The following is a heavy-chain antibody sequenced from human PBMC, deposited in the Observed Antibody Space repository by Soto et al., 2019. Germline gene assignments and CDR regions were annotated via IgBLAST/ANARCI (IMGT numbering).Heavy chain of an antibody. V-gene: IGHV1-18*01. CDR3: ARDLVYDSSGSDAFDI. CDR2: ISAYNGNT. Sequence: ASVKVSCKASGYTFTSYGISWVRQAPGQGLEWMGWISAYNGNTNYAQKLQGRVTMTTDTSTSTAYMELRSLRSDDTAVYYCARDLVYDSSGSDAFDIWGQGTMVTVSS. J-gene: IGHJ3*02. D-gene: IGHD3-22*01. CDR1: GYTFTSYG.